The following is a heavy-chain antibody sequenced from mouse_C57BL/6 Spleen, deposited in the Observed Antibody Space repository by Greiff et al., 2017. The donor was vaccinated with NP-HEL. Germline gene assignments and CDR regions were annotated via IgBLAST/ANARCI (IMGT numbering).Heavy chain of an antibody. CDR3: ARHDYDAMDY. CDR1: GFTFSSYG. V-gene: IGHV5-6*01. Sequence: EVKLVESGGDLVKPGGSLKLSCAASGFTFSSYGMSWVRQTPDKRLEWVATISSGSSYTYYPDSVKGRFTISRDNAKNTLYLQMSSLKSEDTAMYYCARHDYDAMDYWGQGTSVTVSS. J-gene: IGHJ4*01. CDR2: ISSGSSYT.